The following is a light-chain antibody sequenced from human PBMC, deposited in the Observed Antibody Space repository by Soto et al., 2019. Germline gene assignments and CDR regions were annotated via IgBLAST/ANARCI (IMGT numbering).Light chain of an antibody. CDR3: QQFYTKPLT. CDR2: DAS. CDR1: QGIGTA. V-gene: IGKV1-13*02. J-gene: IGKJ4*01. Sequence: IQLTQSPSTLSASVGDRVTITCRASQGIGTALAWYHQRPGNSPDLLVYDASTLQSGVPSRFSGSGSETDFSLTISGLQPEDFGHHYCQQFYTKPLTFGGGTRVEIK.